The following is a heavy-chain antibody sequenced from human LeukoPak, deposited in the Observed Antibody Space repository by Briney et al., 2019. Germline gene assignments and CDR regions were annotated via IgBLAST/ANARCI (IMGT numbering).Heavy chain of an antibody. CDR2: IYASGST. D-gene: IGHD3-10*01. J-gene: IGHJ4*02. V-gene: IGHV4-61*02. CDR1: GGSIXSGGYY. CDR3: ARDYMFDY. Sequence: SETLSLTCAVSGGSIXSGGYYWSWIRXXXXKGLEWIGRIYASGSTNYNPSLKSRVTMSVDTSKNQFSLKLSSVTAADTAVYYCARDYMFDYWGQGTLVTVSS.